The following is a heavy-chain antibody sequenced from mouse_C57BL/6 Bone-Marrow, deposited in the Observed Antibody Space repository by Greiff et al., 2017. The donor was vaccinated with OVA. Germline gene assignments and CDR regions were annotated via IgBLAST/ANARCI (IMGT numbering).Heavy chain of an antibody. CDR3: ARWDDGYYVGYYAMDY. CDR2: ISYDGSN. V-gene: IGHV3-6*01. Sequence: EVQRVESGPGLVKPSQSLSLTCSVTGYSITSGYYWNWIRQFPGNKLEWMGYISYDGSNNYNPSLKNRISITRDTSKNQFFLKLNSVTTEDTATYYCARWDDGYYVGYYAMDYWGQGTSVTVSS. D-gene: IGHD2-3*01. J-gene: IGHJ4*01. CDR1: GYSITSGYY.